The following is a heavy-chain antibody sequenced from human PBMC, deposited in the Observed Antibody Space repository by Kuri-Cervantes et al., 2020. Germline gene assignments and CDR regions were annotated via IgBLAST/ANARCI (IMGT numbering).Heavy chain of an antibody. V-gene: IGHV3-9*01. CDR1: GFTFDDYA. J-gene: IGHJ3*02. D-gene: IGHD2-2*01. CDR2: ISWNSGSI. Sequence: SLKISCAASGFTFDDYAMHWVRQAPGKGLEWVSGISWNSGSIGYADSVKGRFTISRDNAKNSLYLQMNSLRAEDTAVYYCARESQYQLLLGYYAFDIWGQGTMVTVSS. CDR3: ARESQYQLLLGYYAFDI.